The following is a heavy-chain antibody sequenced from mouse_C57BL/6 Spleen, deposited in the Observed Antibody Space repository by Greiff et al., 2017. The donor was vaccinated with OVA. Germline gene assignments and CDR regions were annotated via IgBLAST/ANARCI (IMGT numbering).Heavy chain of an antibody. V-gene: IGHV1-50*01. J-gene: IGHJ3*01. CDR1: GYTFTRYW. D-gene: IGHD1-1*01. CDR3: ARGYYGSSPPWFAY. CDR2: IDPSDIYP. Sequence: QVQLQQPGAELVKPGASVKLSCKASGYTFTRYWMQWVKPRPGQGLAWIGEIDPSDIYPNYNQKFKGKATLTVDTSSSTAYMQLSSLTSEDAAGYYCARGYYGSSPPWFAYWGQGTLVTVSA.